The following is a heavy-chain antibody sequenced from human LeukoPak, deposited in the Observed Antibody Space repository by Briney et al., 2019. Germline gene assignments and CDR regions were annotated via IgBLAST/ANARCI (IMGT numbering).Heavy chain of an antibody. Sequence: PGGSLRLSCAASGFTFSSYEMNWVRQPPGKGLEWIGEINHSGSTNYNPSLKSRVTISVDTSKNQFSLKLSSVTAADTAVYYCARRAKKPGYCSGGSCYSERYFDLWGRAPWSLSPQ. D-gene: IGHD2-15*01. CDR3: ARRAKKPGYCSGGSCYSERYFDL. CDR2: INHSGST. V-gene: IGHV4-34*01. CDR1: GFTFSSYE. J-gene: IGHJ2*01.